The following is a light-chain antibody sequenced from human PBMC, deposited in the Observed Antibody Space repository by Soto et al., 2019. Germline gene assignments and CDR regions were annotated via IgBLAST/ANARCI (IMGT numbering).Light chain of an antibody. Sequence: DIQMTQSPSAVSASVGDSVTITCRASQGVSTYLAWYQQKPGKAPNLLIFAATTLQSGVPSRFSGSVSGTDCTLIITSVQPEDLASYYCQQADTFPRTFGQGTKLEIK. J-gene: IGKJ2*02. CDR2: AAT. CDR1: QGVSTY. V-gene: IGKV1-12*01. CDR3: QQADTFPRT.